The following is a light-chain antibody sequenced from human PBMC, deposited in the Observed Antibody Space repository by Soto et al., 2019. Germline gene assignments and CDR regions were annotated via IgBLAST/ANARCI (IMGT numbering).Light chain of an antibody. J-gene: IGLJ2*01. CDR2: EGT. Sequence: QSVLTQPASLSASPGQSITISCTGTSSEVGSYNYICWYQHRPGKAPKLLIHEGTKRPSGVSDRFSASTSDTTASLTISGLQAEDEADYSCSLYGGTLFGGGTKLTVL. V-gene: IGLV2-23*01. CDR3: SLYGGTL. CDR1: SSEVGSYNY.